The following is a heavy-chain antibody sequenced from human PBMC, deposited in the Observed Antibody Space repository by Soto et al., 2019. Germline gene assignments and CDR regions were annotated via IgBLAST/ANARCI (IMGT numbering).Heavy chain of an antibody. CDR1: GFTFSSYA. V-gene: IGHV3-30-3*01. Sequence: QVQLVESGGGVIQPGRSLRLSCAASGFTFSSYAMHWVRQAPGKGLEWVAVISYDGSNKYYADSVKGRFTISRDNSKNTLYLQMNSLRAEDTAVYYCARSLLEYSSSSYYFDYWGQGTLVTVSS. J-gene: IGHJ4*02. CDR2: ISYDGSNK. D-gene: IGHD6-6*01. CDR3: ARSLLEYSSSSYYFDY.